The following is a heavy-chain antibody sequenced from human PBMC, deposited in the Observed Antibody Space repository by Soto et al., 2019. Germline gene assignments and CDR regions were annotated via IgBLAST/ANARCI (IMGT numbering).Heavy chain of an antibody. CDR1: GGSISSSNW. CDR2: IYHSGST. J-gene: IGHJ4*02. V-gene: IGHV4-4*02. D-gene: IGHD3-22*01. Sequence: PSETLSLTCSVSGGSISSSNWWSCVRQPPGKGLEWIGEIYHSGSTNYNPSLKSRVTISVDKSKNQFSLKLSSVTAADTAVYYCARGRQAGIQTYYYDSSGSLFDYWGQGTLVTVSS. CDR3: ARGRQAGIQTYYYDSSGSLFDY.